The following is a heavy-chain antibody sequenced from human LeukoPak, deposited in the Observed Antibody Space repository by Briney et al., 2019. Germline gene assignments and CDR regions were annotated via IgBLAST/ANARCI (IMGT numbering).Heavy chain of an antibody. CDR3: ARDNSSSPLGY. Sequence: SETLSLTCAVYGGSFSGYYWSWIRQPPGKGLEWIGEINHSGSTNYNPSLKSRVTISVDTSKNQLSLKLSSVTAADTAVYYCARDNSSSPLGYWGQGTLVTVSS. J-gene: IGHJ4*02. V-gene: IGHV4-34*01. D-gene: IGHD6-6*01. CDR1: GGSFSGYY. CDR2: INHSGST.